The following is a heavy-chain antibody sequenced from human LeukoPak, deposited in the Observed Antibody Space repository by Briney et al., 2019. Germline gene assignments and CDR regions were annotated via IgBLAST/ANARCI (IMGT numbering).Heavy chain of an antibody. D-gene: IGHD6-25*01. V-gene: IGHV3-21*01. CDR1: GFTFSSYS. CDR2: ISSSSSYI. CDR3: ARDRTRHRGHFAY. J-gene: IGHJ4*02. Sequence: GSLRLSCAASGFTFSSYSMNWVRQAPGKGVEWVSSISSSSSYIYYADSVKGRFTISRDNAKNSLYLQMNSLRAEDTAVYYCARDRTRHRGHFAYWGQGTLVTVSS.